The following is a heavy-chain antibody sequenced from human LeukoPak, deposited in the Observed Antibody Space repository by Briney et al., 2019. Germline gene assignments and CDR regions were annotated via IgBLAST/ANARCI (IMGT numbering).Heavy chain of an antibody. CDR1: GGTFSSYA. D-gene: IGHD6-13*01. CDR3: ARKDSSSWYFDY. V-gene: IGHV1-69*13. J-gene: IGHJ4*02. CDR2: IIPIFGTA. Sequence: ASVKVSCKASGGTFSSYAISWVRQAPGQGPEWMGGIIPIFGTANYAQKFQGRVTITADESASTAYMELSSLRSEDTAVYYCARKDSSSWYFDYWGQGTLVTVSS.